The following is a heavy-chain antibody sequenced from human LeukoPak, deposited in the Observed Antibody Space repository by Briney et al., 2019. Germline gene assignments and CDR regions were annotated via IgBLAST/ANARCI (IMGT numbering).Heavy chain of an antibody. D-gene: IGHD3-10*01. Sequence: GGSLRLSCAASGFSFTYGMHWVRQAPGKGLEWVTYIRKDGSNIYNAESVKGRFTISRDNSKNTLYLQMNSLRAEDTALYYCAKGRITMVRGVPSNYYYYGMDVWGQGTTVTVSS. J-gene: IGHJ6*02. CDR1: GFSFTYG. CDR3: AKGRITMVRGVPSNYYYYGMDV. V-gene: IGHV3-30*02. CDR2: IRKDGSNI.